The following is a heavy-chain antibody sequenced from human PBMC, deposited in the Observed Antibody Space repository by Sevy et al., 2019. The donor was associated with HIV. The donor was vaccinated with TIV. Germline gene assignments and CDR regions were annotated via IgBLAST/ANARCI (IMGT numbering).Heavy chain of an antibody. CDR2: ISGSGGST. CDR1: GFIFSSYV. Sequence: GGSLRLSCAASGFIFSSYVMTWVRQAPGKGLEWVSAISGSGGSTYYADSVKGRFTISRDNSKNTLYLQMNSLRAEDTAVYYCAKDRGVDTAPLGWFDPWGQGTLVTVSS. J-gene: IGHJ5*02. CDR3: AKDRGVDTAPLGWFDP. V-gene: IGHV3-23*01. D-gene: IGHD5-18*01.